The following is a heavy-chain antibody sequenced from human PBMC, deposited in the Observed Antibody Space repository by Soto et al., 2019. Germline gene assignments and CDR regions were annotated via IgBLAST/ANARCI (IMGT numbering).Heavy chain of an antibody. CDR3: AHSPPLLYCSGGSCYSSYYYGMDV. V-gene: IGHV2-5*02. Sequence: QITLKESGPTLVKPTQTLTLTCTFSGFSLSTSGVGVGWIRQPPGKALEWLALIYWDDDKRYSPSLKSRLTLTKDTSKNQVVLTMTNMDPVDTATYYCAHSPPLLYCSGGSCYSSYYYGMDVWGQGTTVTVSS. CDR1: GFSLSTSGVG. D-gene: IGHD2-15*01. J-gene: IGHJ6*02. CDR2: IYWDDDK.